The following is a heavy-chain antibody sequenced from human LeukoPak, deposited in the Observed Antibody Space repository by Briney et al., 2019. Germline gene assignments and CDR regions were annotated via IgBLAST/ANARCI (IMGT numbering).Heavy chain of an antibody. V-gene: IGHV3-30-3*01. CDR1: GFTLSSYA. Sequence: PGGSLRLSCAASGFTLSSYAMHWVSQAPGKGLEWVAVISYDGSNKYYADSVKGRFTISRDNSKNTLYLQMNSLRAEDTAVYYCARGASTGTTYFDYWGQATLVTVSS. D-gene: IGHD1-1*01. J-gene: IGHJ4*02. CDR2: ISYDGSNK. CDR3: ARGASTGTTYFDY.